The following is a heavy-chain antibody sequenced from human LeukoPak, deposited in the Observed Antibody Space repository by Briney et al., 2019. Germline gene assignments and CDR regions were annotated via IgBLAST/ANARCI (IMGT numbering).Heavy chain of an antibody. CDR3: ARRAAAGRCFDH. CDR1: GFTFSDYY. V-gene: IGHV3-11*01. Sequence: PGGSLRLSCAVSGFTFSDYYMSWIRQAPGKGLEWVSYISSGGSTISHADSVKGRFTISRDNAENSLYLQMNSLRAEDTAVYYCARRAAAGRCFDHWGQGTLVTVSS. D-gene: IGHD6-13*01. CDR2: ISSGGSTI. J-gene: IGHJ4*02.